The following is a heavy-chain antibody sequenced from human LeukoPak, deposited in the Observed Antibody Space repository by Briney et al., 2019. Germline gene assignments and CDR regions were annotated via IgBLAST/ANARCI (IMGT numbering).Heavy chain of an antibody. J-gene: IGHJ3*02. CDR2: INHSGSA. Sequence: SETLSLTCAVYGGSFSGYYWSWIRQPPGKGLEWIGEINHSGSANYKSSLKSRVTISIDTSKNQFSLKLSSVTAADTAVYYCTRRGFSGDRYGAFDIWGQGTMVTVSS. CDR1: GGSFSGYY. D-gene: IGHD1-26*01. CDR3: TRRGFSGDRYGAFDI. V-gene: IGHV4-34*01.